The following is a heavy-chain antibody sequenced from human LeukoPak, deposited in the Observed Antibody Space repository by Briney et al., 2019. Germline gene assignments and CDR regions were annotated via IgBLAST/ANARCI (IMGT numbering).Heavy chain of an antibody. CDR1: GFSVSDSY. CDR3: ARGENYYFHTDV. J-gene: IGHJ6*03. V-gene: IGHV3-66*02. D-gene: IGHD2/OR15-2a*01. CDR2: LYSGGDT. Sequence: TGGSLRLSCAASGFSVSDSYMSWARQAPGKGLEWVSILYSGGDTYYSASVRGRFTISRDNSKNTLYLQMNTLSAADTAVYFCARGENYYFHTDVWGKGATVTVSS.